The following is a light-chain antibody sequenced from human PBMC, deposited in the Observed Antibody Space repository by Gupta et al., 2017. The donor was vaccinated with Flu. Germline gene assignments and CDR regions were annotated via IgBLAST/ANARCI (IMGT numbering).Light chain of an antibody. CDR3: QQTYTLWT. Sequence: VGDRVTITCRASQNISNYLNWYQQKPGEAPKLLIYVASIFQSGVPSRFSGHGSGTDFTLTISNLQPEDFATYFCQQTYTLWTFGQGTKLEVK. V-gene: IGKV1-39*01. CDR1: QNISNY. J-gene: IGKJ1*01. CDR2: VAS.